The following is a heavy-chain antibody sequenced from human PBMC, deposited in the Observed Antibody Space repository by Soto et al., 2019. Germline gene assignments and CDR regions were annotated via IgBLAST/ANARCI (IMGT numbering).Heavy chain of an antibody. J-gene: IGHJ6*02. D-gene: IGHD3-10*01. CDR3: GKTHYGSGSYYNYDYYGMGV. CDR2: ISGSGGGT. V-gene: IGHV3-23*01. CDR1: GFIFSSYA. Sequence: GGSLRLSCAASGFIFSSYALSWVRQAPGKGLEWVSAISGSGGGTYYADSVKGRFTISRDNSENTLYLQMNSRRAGDAAVYYCGKTHYGSGSYYNYDYYGMGVSGQGATVTLAS.